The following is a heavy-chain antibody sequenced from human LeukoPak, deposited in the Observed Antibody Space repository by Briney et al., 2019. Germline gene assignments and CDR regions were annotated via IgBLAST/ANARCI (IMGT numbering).Heavy chain of an antibody. V-gene: IGHV3-7*01. Sequence: GGSLRLSCAASGFTFSSYWMGWVRQAPGKRLEWVANMNIDGSEKYYADSVKGRFTISRDNARNSVNLQMNSLRVEDTAVYYCARDPVEWELLLDYWGQGTLVTVSS. CDR1: GFTFSSYW. D-gene: IGHD1-26*01. J-gene: IGHJ4*02. CDR2: MNIDGSEK. CDR3: ARDPVEWELLLDY.